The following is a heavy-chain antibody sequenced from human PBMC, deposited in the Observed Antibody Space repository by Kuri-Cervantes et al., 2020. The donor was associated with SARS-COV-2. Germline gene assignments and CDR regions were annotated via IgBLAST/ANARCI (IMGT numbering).Heavy chain of an antibody. CDR3: ARQRGGFLEWLLYDDY. D-gene: IGHD3-3*01. CDR1: GGSISSSSNY. CDR2: IYYSGST. J-gene: IGHJ4*02. Sequence: SETLSLTCTVSGGSISSSSNYWGWIRQPPGKGLGWIGSIYYSGSTYYNPSLKSRVTISVDTSKNQFSLKLSSVTAADTAVYYCARQRGGFLEWLLYDDYWGQGTLVTVSS. V-gene: IGHV4-39*01.